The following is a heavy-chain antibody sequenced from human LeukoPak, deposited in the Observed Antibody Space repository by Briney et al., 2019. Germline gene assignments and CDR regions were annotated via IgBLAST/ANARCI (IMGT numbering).Heavy chain of an antibody. Sequence: ETLSLTCTVSGGSISTYYWSWIRQSPGKGLEWIGYIYYSGSTSYNPSLKSRVTISIDTSKTQFSLKLSSVTAADTAVYYCARVVYSGSWGYFDYWGQGALVTVSS. D-gene: IGHD3-10*01. J-gene: IGHJ4*02. CDR2: IYYSGST. V-gene: IGHV4-59*01. CDR3: ARVVYSGSWGYFDY. CDR1: GGSISTYY.